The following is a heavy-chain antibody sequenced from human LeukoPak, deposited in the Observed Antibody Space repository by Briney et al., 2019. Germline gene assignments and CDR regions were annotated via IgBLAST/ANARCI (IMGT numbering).Heavy chain of an antibody. J-gene: IGHJ6*03. CDR2: MYTTGGT. CDR3: ARVVPPYYYYIDV. D-gene: IGHD2-8*01. V-gene: IGHV4-61*02. CDR1: GGSISSGGYF. Sequence: SETLSLTCTVSGGSISSGGYFWGWIRQPAGKGLEWIGRMYTTGGTNYNPSLRSRVTIEMDTSKNQFSLRPSSVTAADTAVYYCARVVPPYYYYIDVWGKGTTVTVSS.